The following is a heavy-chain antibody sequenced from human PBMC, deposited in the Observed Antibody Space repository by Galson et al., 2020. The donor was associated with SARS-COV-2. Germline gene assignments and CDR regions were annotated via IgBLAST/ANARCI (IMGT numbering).Heavy chain of an antibody. CDR3: TRETSDSGVYFSDY. D-gene: IGHD3-10*01. J-gene: IGHJ4*02. CDR1: GFTFSTYW. Sequence: TGGSLRLSCAASGFTFSTYWMQWVRQTPGKGLVSISRINTDGTRTNYADSVKGRFTISRDNAKNTLYLQMNSLTAEDTAVYYCTRETSDSGVYFSDYWGQGTLVTVSS. CDR2: INTDGTRT. V-gene: IGHV3-74*01.